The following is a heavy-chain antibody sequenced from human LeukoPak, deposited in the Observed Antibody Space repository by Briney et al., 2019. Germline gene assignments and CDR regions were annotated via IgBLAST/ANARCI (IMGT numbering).Heavy chain of an antibody. D-gene: IGHD3-16*01. Sequence: PGGSLRLSCAASGFTFSSYWMSWVRQAPGKGLEWVANIKQDGSEKYYVDSVKGRFTISRDNAKNSLYLQMNSLRAEDTAVYYCASITFGGVLDYWGQGTLVTVSS. J-gene: IGHJ4*02. CDR3: ASITFGGVLDY. CDR2: IKQDGSEK. CDR1: GFTFSSYW. V-gene: IGHV3-7*01.